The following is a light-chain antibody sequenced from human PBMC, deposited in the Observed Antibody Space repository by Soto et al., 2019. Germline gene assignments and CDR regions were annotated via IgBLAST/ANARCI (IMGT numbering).Light chain of an antibody. V-gene: IGKV1-5*01. Sequence: DIQITQSPSTLSASVGDRVTITCRASQNINRWLAWYQQEPGRAPKLLIYGASSLESGVPSRFSGSGSGTEFTLTISSLQPDDFATYYCQQYDSYSWTFGQGTKVE. CDR1: QNINRW. CDR3: QQYDSYSWT. J-gene: IGKJ1*01. CDR2: GAS.